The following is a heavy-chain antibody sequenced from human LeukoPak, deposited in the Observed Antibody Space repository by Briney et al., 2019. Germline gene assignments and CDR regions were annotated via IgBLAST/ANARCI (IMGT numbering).Heavy chain of an antibody. J-gene: IGHJ4*02. CDR1: GGSISNYY. D-gene: IGHD1-26*01. V-gene: IGHV4-59*13. CDR3: ARGRSGSYHSPFDY. CDR2: TYYSGST. Sequence: SETLSLTCTVSGGSISNYYWSWIRQPPGKGLEWIGYTYYSGSTNYNPSLESRVTISVDTSKNQFSLKLSSVTAADAAVYYCARGRSGSYHSPFDYWGQGTLVTVSS.